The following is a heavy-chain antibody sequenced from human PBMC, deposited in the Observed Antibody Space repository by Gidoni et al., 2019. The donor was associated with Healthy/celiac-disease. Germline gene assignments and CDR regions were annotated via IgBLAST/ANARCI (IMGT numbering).Heavy chain of an antibody. D-gene: IGHD2-15*01. CDR1: GFTFSSYS. CDR3: ARRVAAKEGDY. V-gene: IGHV3-21*01. Sequence: EVQLVESGGGLVKPGGSLRLSCAASGFTFSSYSMNWVRQAPGKGLAWVSSISSSSSYIYYADSVKGRFTISRDNAKNSLYLQMNSLRAEDTAVYYCARRVAAKEGDYWGQGTLVTVSS. J-gene: IGHJ4*02. CDR2: ISSSSSYI.